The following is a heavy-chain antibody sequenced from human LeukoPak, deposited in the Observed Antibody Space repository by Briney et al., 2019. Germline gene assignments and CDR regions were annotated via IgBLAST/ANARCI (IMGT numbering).Heavy chain of an antibody. D-gene: IGHD2-8*01. CDR2: IYYSGST. Sequence: SETLSLTCTVSGGSISSSGYYWGWLRQPPGKGLEWIGSIYYSGSTNYNPSLNSRVTLALDTSKNHLSLSLTSVTAADTAVYYCSRENGAFSPFGYWGQGTLVTVPS. V-gene: IGHV4-39*07. CDR3: SRENGAFSPFGY. CDR1: GGSISSSGYY. J-gene: IGHJ4*02.